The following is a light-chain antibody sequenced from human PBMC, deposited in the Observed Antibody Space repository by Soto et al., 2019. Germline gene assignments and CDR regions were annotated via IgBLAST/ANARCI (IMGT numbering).Light chain of an antibody. CDR1: QSVGTF. J-gene: IGKJ1*01. CDR2: DAS. CDR3: QQCNNWPQWT. Sequence: EIVLTQSPATLSLSPGERATLSCRASQSVGTFFAWYQQKPGQAPRLLIYDASNRATGITPRFSGSGSGTDFTLTISSLEPEDFAVYYCQQCNNWPQWTFGQGTKVDIK. V-gene: IGKV3-11*01.